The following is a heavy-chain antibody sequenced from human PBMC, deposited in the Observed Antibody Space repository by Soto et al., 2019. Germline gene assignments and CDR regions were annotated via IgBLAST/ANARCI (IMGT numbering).Heavy chain of an antibody. CDR1: GYTFTSYD. D-gene: IGHD2-15*01. Sequence: QVQLVQSGAEVKKPGASVKVSCKASGYTFTSYDINWVRQATGQGLEWMGWMNPNSGNTGYAQKLQGRVTMTRNTSISTAYIELSSLRSEDTAVYYCAISGASREYCSGGSCYHGPYSYYYYMDVWGKGTTVTVSS. CDR3: AISGASREYCSGGSCYHGPYSYYYYMDV. CDR2: MNPNSGNT. J-gene: IGHJ6*03. V-gene: IGHV1-8*01.